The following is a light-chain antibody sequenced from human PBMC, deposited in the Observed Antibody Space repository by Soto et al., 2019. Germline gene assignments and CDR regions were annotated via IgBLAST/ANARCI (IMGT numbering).Light chain of an antibody. J-gene: IGKJ5*01. CDR3: QQYGSLPIT. Sequence: DIQMTQSPSSLSASIGDRVTISCQASQDIGNFLNWYQQKPGKAPYLLIYDASNLDTGVSSRFSGRGSGRQFSITITSLQPDDVATYFCQQYGSLPITFGQGTRLDMK. CDR2: DAS. V-gene: IGKV1-33*01. CDR1: QDIGNF.